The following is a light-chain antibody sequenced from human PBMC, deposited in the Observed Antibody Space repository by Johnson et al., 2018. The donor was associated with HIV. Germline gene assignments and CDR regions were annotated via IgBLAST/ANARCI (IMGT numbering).Light chain of an antibody. J-gene: IGLJ1*01. CDR1: SSNIGNNY. CDR2: ENN. CDR3: GTWDSSLSVFYV. V-gene: IGLV1-51*02. Sequence: QSVLTQPPSVSAAPGQKVTISCSGSSSNIGNNYVSWYQQLPGTAPKLLIYENNKRPSGIPDRFSGSKSCTSATLGITGLQTGDEADYYCGTWDSSLSVFYVFGTGTNVTGL.